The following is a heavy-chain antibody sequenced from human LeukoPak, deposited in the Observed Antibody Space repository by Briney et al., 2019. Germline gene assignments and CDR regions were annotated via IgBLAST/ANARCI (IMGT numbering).Heavy chain of an antibody. D-gene: IGHD4-23*01. V-gene: IGHV1-18*01. J-gene: IGHJ4*02. CDR1: GYTFTNFG. CDR3: ARLGYRGNYFDY. Sequence: ASVKVSCKASGYTFTNFGIGWLRQAPGQGPEGMGWITAYNGNTNYAQKLQGRVTMTTDTSTSTAYMELRSLRSDDTAVYYCARLGYRGNYFDYCGQGTLVTVSS. CDR2: ITAYNGNT.